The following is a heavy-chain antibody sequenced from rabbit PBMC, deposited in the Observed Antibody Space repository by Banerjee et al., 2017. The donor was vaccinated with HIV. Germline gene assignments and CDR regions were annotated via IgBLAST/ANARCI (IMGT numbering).Heavy chain of an antibody. D-gene: IGHD6-1*01. CDR2: IYTSSGST. Sequence: QEQLEESGGGLVKPEGSLTLTCKASGFSLSNNYVMCWVRQAPGKGLEWIACIYTSSGSTYYASWAKGRFTISKTSSTTVTLQMTSLTAADTATYFCARNYFTYGYAVYPYALNLWGQGTLVTVS. CDR3: ARNYFTYGYAVYPYALNL. J-gene: IGHJ4*01. CDR1: GFSLSNNYV. V-gene: IGHV1S45*01.